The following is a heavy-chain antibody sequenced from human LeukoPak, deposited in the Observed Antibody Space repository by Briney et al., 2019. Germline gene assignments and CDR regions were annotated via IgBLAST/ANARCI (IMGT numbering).Heavy chain of an antibody. CDR1: GYTFTSYA. CDR3: ARGVSSSSWYSDYYYYMDV. D-gene: IGHD6-13*01. CDR2: INAGNGNT. J-gene: IGHJ6*03. V-gene: IGHV1-3*03. Sequence: ASVKVSCKASGYTFTSYAMHWVRQAPGQRLEWMGWINAGNGNTKYSQEFQGRVTITRDTSASTAYMELSSLRSEDMAVYYCARGVSSSSWYSDYYYYMDVWGKGTTVTVSS.